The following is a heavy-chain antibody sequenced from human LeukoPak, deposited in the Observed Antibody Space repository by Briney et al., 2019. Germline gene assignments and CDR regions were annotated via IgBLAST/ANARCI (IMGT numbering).Heavy chain of an antibody. CDR2: IIPIFGTA. V-gene: IGHV1-69*01. J-gene: IGHJ4*02. D-gene: IGHD3-22*01. Sequence: SVKVSCKASGGTFSSYAISWVRQAPGQGLEWMGGIIPIFGTANYAQKFQGRVTITADESTSTAYMELSSLRSEDTAVYYCARGASGNYYDSSGYDYWGQGTLVTVSS. CDR3: ARGASGNYYDSSGYDY. CDR1: GGTFSSYA.